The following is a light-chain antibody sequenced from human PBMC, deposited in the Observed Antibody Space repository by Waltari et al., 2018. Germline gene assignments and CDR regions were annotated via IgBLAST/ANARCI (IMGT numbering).Light chain of an antibody. CDR3: QHYYRFPWT. Sequence: DIQLTQSPSTLSASVGDRVSITCRASQFISDKLAWFQQKPGKAPKLLIYAASTLKSGVPSRFSAGGSGTEFTLTVSSLQPDDLATYYCQHYYRFPWTFGQGTKVEFK. CDR2: AAS. J-gene: IGKJ1*01. CDR1: QFISDK. V-gene: IGKV1-5*03.